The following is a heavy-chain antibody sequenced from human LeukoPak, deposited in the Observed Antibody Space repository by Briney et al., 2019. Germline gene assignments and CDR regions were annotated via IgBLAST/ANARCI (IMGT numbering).Heavy chain of an antibody. CDR2: ISSSGSTI. Sequence: PGGSLRLSCEASGFTFSSYSINWVRQAPGKGLKWVSYISSSGSTIYYADSVKGRFTISRDNAKNSLYLQMNSLRAEDTAVYYCALGWEQLVGIYWGQGTLVTVSS. CDR1: GFTFSSYS. J-gene: IGHJ4*02. D-gene: IGHD6-6*01. CDR3: ALGWEQLVGIY. V-gene: IGHV3-48*01.